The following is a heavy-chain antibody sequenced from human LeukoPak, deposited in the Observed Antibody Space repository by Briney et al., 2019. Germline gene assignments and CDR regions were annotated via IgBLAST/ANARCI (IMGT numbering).Heavy chain of an antibody. D-gene: IGHD6-19*01. CDR3: AKVASDSSGWYHFDY. V-gene: IGHV3-53*01. J-gene: IGHJ4*02. CDR1: GFTVRSNY. Sequence: GGSLRLSCAASGFTVRSNYMGWVRQAPGKGLEWVSIIYSGGNTNYADSVKGRFTISRDNSRNTLYLQMNSLRDEDTAVYYCAKVASDSSGWYHFDYWGQGTLANVCS. CDR2: IYSGGNT.